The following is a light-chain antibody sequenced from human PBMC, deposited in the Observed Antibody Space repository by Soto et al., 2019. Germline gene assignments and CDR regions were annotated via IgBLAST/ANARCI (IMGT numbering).Light chain of an antibody. J-gene: IGKJ4*01. CDR1: QGIRND. Sequence: AIQITQSPSSLSASVGDRVTITCRASQGIRNDLDWFQQKPGKAPKLLIYAASNLQSGVPARFSGSGSGTDFTLTISSXQPEDIATYYCQQYDNLPLTFGGGTKVDIK. CDR3: QQYDNLPLT. V-gene: IGKV1-6*01. CDR2: AAS.